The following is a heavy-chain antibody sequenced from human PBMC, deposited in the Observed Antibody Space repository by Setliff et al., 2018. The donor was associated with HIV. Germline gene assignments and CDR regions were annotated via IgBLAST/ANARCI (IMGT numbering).Heavy chain of an antibody. D-gene: IGHD6-6*01. CDR2: INYSGKT. CDR3: ARATYGSRAGTGLYFDS. CDR1: GGSFSGFY. V-gene: IGHV4-34*01. Sequence: LTCGISGGSFSGFYWAWIRQPPGKGLEWIGEINYSGKTNKNPSLKSRVTISADTSRTQFSLNLISVTAADTAVYYCARATYGSRAGTGLYFDSWGQGALVTVSS. J-gene: IGHJ4*02.